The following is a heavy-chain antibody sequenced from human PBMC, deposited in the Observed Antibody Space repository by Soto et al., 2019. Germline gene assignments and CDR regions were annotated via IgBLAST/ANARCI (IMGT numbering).Heavy chain of an antibody. Sequence: GGSLRLSCSASGFSFDDYVLHWVRQVPGKGLEWVSGISWNSDTTGYADSVKGRFTISRDNAKNSLYLQMSSLRAEDTALYYCARGLGFSFYYIEVWGKGTTVTVSS. V-gene: IGHV3-9*01. CDR3: ARGLGFSFYYIEV. D-gene: IGHD6-25*01. J-gene: IGHJ6*03. CDR2: ISWNSDTT. CDR1: GFSFDDYV.